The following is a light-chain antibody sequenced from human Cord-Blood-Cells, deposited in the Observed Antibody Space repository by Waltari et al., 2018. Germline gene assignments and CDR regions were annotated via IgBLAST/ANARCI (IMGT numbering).Light chain of an antibody. Sequence: DIQLTQSPSFLSASVGDRVTITCRASQGISSYLAWYQQKPGKSPKLLLYAASTLQSGVPSRFGGSGSGTEFTLTISSLQPEDFATYYCQQLNSYPRGTFGQGTKVEIK. CDR2: AAS. V-gene: IGKV1-9*01. J-gene: IGKJ1*01. CDR1: QGISSY. CDR3: QQLNSYPRGT.